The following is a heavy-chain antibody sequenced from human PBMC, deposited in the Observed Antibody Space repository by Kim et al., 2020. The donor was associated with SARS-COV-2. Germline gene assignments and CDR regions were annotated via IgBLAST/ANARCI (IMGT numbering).Heavy chain of an antibody. CDR2: IRSKAYGGTT. D-gene: IGHD2-2*01. J-gene: IGHJ6*03. CDR1: GFTFGDYA. CDR3: TRDPMGIVVVPAAKYYYYYYMDV. V-gene: IGHV3-49*04. Sequence: GGSLRLSCTASGFTFGDYAMSWVRQAPGKGLEWVGFIRSKAYGGTTEYAASVKGRFTISRDDSKSIAYLQMNSLKTEDTAVYYCTRDPMGIVVVPAAKYYYYYYMDVWGKGTTVTVSS.